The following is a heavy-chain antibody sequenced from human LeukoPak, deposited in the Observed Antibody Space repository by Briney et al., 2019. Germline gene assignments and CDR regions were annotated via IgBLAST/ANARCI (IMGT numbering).Heavy chain of an antibody. CDR3: VKNRKPYYYDILTDYPYVFDI. CDR2: IKQDGSVK. Sequence: GGSLRLSCAASGFTFPNFWMSWVRQAPGRGLEWVAYIKQDGSVKYYVDSVKGRFTISRDSAKNSLYLQMDSLRPDDTAVYYCVKNRKPYYYDILTDYPYVFDIWGQGTMVIVSS. CDR1: GFTFPNFW. D-gene: IGHD3-9*01. V-gene: IGHV3-7*01. J-gene: IGHJ3*02.